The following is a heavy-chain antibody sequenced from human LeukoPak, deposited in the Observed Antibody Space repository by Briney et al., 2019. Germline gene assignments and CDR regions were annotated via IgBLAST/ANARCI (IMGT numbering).Heavy chain of an antibody. J-gene: IGHJ4*02. CDR1: GGSISSYY. CDR3: ARSYCSGGSCSAFDY. CDR2: IYYGGST. Sequence: PETLSLTCTVSGGSISSYYWSWIRQPPGKGLEWIGYIYYGGSTNYNPSLKSRVTISVDTSKNQFSLKLSSVTAADTAVYYCARSYCSGGSCSAFDYWGQGTLVTVSS. V-gene: IGHV4-59*08. D-gene: IGHD2-15*01.